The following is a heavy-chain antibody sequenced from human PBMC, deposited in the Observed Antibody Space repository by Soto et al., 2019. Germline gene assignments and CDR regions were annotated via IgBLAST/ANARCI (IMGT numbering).Heavy chain of an antibody. CDR1: GFIVSSYY. D-gene: IGHD6-19*01. CDR3: AKSGGNGWFADAFDV. CDR2: IYSGGST. J-gene: IGHJ3*01. V-gene: IGHV3-53*01. Sequence: PGGSLRLSCAVSGFIVSSYYMSWVRQAPGKGLEWISVIYSGGSTYYADSVKGRFTISRDNSENTLYLQPNSLRAEDTAVYYCAKSGGNGWFADAFDVWGQGTMVTVSS.